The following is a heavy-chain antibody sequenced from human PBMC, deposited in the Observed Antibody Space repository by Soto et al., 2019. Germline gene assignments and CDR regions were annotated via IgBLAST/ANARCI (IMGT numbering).Heavy chain of an antibody. CDR3: ARDRFSYADYFDY. D-gene: IGHD1-26*01. V-gene: IGHV3-23*01. J-gene: IGHJ4*02. Sequence: EVQLLESGGGLVQPGGSLRLSCAASGFTFSSYAMSWVRQAPGKGLEWVSAISGSGGSTYYADSVKGRFTISRDNSKNTLYLQMNSLRAEETAVYYCARDRFSYADYFDYRGQGTLVTVSS. CDR2: ISGSGGST. CDR1: GFTFSSYA.